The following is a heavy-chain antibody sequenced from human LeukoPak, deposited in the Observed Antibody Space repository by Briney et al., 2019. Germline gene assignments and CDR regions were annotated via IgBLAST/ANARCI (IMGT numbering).Heavy chain of an antibody. V-gene: IGHV3-33*01. D-gene: IGHD4-11*01. Sequence: GTSLRLSCAASGLILSSYGIHWIRQAPGKGLEWVAVIWYDGTNIYYGDSVKGRFSISRDNSNNTVYLQMDSLRAEDTAVYYCARDAGGAFGNYVNYFDYWGQGTLVTVSS. CDR1: GLILSSYG. J-gene: IGHJ4*02. CDR3: ARDAGGAFGNYVNYFDY. CDR2: IWYDGTNI.